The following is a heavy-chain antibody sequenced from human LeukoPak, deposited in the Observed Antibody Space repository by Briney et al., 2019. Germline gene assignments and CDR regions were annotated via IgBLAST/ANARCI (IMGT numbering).Heavy chain of an antibody. J-gene: IGHJ4*02. D-gene: IGHD3-10*01. V-gene: IGHV4-34*01. CDR3: ARSTMVRGVIWNYFDY. Sequence: SETLSLTCSVSDDSITMYYWTWIRQPPGKGLEWIGEINHSGSTNYNPSLKSRVTISVDTSKNQFSLKLSSVTAADTAVYYCARSTMVRGVIWNYFDYWGQGTLVTVSS. CDR2: INHSGST. CDR1: DDSITMYY.